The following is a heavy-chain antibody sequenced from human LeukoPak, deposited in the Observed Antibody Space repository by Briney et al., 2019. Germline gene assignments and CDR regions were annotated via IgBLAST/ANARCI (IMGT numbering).Heavy chain of an antibody. J-gene: IGHJ4*02. V-gene: IGHV3-74*01. D-gene: IGHD5-12*01. CDR1: GFTFSNYW. CDR3: AGAYSAYDPFDY. Sequence: PGGSLRLSCAASGFTFSNYWMHWVRQAPGKGLVWVSRLNADGNSITYADSVRGRFTISRDNAKNTVHLQMSSLRVEDTAIYFCAGAYSAYDPFDYWGQGILVTVSS. CDR2: LNADGNSI.